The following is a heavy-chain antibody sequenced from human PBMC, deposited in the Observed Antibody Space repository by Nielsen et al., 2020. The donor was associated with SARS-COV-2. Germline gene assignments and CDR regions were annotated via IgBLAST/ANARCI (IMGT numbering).Heavy chain of an antibody. J-gene: IGHJ4*02. Sequence: GESLKISCQGSGYSFTSYWIGWVRQMPGQGLEWMGIIYPGDSETRFSPSFQGQVTISVDKSINTVYLHWNSLKATDTAMYYCVTQGCNSAGCYPVWGQGTLVTVSS. CDR2: IYPGDSET. CDR3: VTQGCNSAGCYPV. V-gene: IGHV5-51*01. D-gene: IGHD2-2*01. CDR1: GYSFTSYW.